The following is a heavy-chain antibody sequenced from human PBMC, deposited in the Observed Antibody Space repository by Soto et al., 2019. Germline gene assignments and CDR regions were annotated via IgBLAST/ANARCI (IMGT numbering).Heavy chain of an antibody. V-gene: IGHV3-30-3*01. J-gene: IGHJ6*02. CDR1: GFTFSSYA. D-gene: IGHD3-9*01. CDR2: ISYDGSNK. CDR3: ARDRHDILTGYYPDYYYYGMDV. Sequence: GGSLRLSCAASGFTFSSYAMHWVRQAPGKGLEWVAVISYDGSNKYYADSVKGRFTISRDNSKNTLYLQMNSLRAEDTAVYYCARDRHDILTGYYPDYYYYGMDVWGQGTTVTVSS.